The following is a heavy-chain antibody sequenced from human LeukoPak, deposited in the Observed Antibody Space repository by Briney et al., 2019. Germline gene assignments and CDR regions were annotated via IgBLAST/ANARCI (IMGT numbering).Heavy chain of an antibody. V-gene: IGHV4-34*01. D-gene: IGHD3-3*01. J-gene: IGHJ5*02. Sequence: PSETLSLTCAVYGGSISDYYWSWTRQPPGKGLEWIGEINHSGSTNHNPSLKSRVTMSVDTSKNQFSLKLSSVTAADTAVYYCARDAPYDFWSGYVANWFDPWGQGTLVTVSS. CDR2: INHSGST. CDR3: ARDAPYDFWSGYVANWFDP. CDR1: GGSISDYY.